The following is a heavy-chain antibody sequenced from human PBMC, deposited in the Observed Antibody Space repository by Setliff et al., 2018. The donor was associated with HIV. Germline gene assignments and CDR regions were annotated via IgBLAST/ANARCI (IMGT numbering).Heavy chain of an antibody. CDR1: GYTFATDW. J-gene: IGHJ3*02. V-gene: IGHV5-51*01. CDR3: ARQGYCDTSSCSAAFDK. Sequence: SLKISCKGSGYTFATDWIAWVRQMPGKGLEWMGIIYPADSDTTSSPSFQGRVTFSVDTSISTAYLHFSSLKASDTAIYYCARQGYCDTSSCSAAFDKWGQGTLVTVSS. D-gene: IGHD2-2*01. CDR2: IYPADSDT.